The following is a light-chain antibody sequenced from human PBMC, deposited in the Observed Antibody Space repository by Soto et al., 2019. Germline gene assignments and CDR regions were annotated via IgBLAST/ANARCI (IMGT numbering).Light chain of an antibody. CDR2: DAS. CDR3: QYRGIWPPGAT. CDR1: QSINNY. Sequence: EIVLTQSPVTLSLSPGERATLSCRASQSINNYLAWYQQKPGHPPRLLIYDASNRATAIPVRFSGSGSGTEFTLTISSLEPEDSAVYYCQYRGIWPPGATFGGGTKVEIK. V-gene: IGKV3-11*01. J-gene: IGKJ4*01.